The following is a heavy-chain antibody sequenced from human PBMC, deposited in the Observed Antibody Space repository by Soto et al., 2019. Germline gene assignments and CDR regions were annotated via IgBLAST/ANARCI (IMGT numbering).Heavy chain of an antibody. J-gene: IGHJ5*02. CDR2: IIPIVGTT. CDR1: GYIFINYY. V-gene: IGHV1-69*11. D-gene: IGHD2-15*01. CDR3: ARDNGGNPRGWFDP. Sequence: SVKVSCKASGYIFINYYIHWVRQAPGQGLEWMGMIIPIVGTTNYAQKFQGRVTITADESTSTAYMELSSLRSEDTAVYYCARDNGGNPRGWFDPWGQGTLVTVSS.